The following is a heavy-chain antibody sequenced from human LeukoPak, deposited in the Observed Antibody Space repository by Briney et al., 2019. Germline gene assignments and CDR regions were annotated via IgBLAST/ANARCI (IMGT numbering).Heavy chain of an antibody. V-gene: IGHV1-69*13. CDR3: ARDSGPYYYYGMDV. Sequence: ASVKVSCKASGGTFSSNAINWVRQAPGQGLEWMGGIIPIVGTANYAQKFQGKVTITADESTSTAYMELSSLRSEDTAVYYCARDSGPYYYYGMDVWGQGTTVIVSS. CDR1: GGTFSSNA. J-gene: IGHJ6*02. CDR2: IIPIVGTA.